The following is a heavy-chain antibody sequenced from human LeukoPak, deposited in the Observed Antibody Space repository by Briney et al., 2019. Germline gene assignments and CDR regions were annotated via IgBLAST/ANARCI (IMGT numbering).Heavy chain of an antibody. V-gene: IGHV4-59*01. CDR2: IYYSGST. CDR3: ARGYCSGGSCYEFDY. CDR1: GGSLSSYY. D-gene: IGHD2-15*01. Sequence: SETLSLTCTVSGGSLSSYYWSWIRQPPGKGLEWIGYIYYSGSTNYNPSLKSRVTISVDTSKNQFSLKLSSVTAADTAVYYCARGYCSGGSCYEFDYWGQGTLVTVSS. J-gene: IGHJ4*02.